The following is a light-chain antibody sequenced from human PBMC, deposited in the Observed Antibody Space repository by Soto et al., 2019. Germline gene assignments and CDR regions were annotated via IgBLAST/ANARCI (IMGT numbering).Light chain of an antibody. CDR2: AND. J-gene: IGLJ3*02. CDR3: ATSDTSLSAVV. Sequence: QSVLTQPPSVSAAPGQKVTISCSGSSSNVGNNIVSWYQQLPGAVPKLLIYANDKRPSGIPDRFSGSKSGTSATLGITGLQTGDEADYYCATSDTSLSAVVFGGGTKLIVL. CDR1: SSNVGNNI. V-gene: IGLV1-51*01.